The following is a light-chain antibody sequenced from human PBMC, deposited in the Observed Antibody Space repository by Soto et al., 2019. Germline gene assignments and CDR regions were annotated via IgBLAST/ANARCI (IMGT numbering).Light chain of an antibody. CDR1: QSISSW. CDR2: KAS. V-gene: IGKV1-5*03. J-gene: IGKJ2*01. CDR3: QQYNTYSFT. Sequence: DIQMTQSPSTLSASVGDRVTITCRASQSISSWLAWYQQKPGKAPKLLIYKASSLESGVPSRFSGSGSGTEFPLTISSLQPDDVATYYCQQYNTYSFTFGQGTKLEIK.